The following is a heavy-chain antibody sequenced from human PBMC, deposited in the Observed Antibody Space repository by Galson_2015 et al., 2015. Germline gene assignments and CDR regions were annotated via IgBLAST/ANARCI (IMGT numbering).Heavy chain of an antibody. V-gene: IGHV3-30*03. CDR2: ISYDGSNK. CDR3: VSSWIREGTVGRDY. CDR1: GFTFSSYG. J-gene: IGHJ4*02. Sequence: SLRLSCAASGFTFSSYGMHWVRQALGKGLEWVAVISYDGSNKYYADSVKGRFTISRDNSKNTLYLQMNSLRAEDTAVYYCVSSWIREGTVGRDYWGQGTLVTVSS. D-gene: IGHD6-13*01.